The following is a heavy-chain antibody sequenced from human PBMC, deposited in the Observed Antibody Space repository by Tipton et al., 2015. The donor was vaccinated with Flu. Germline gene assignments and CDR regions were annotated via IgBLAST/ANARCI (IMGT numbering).Heavy chain of an antibody. CDR3: ARELGGGDCY. CDR2: IWFDGSKK. D-gene: IGHD2-21*01. Sequence: SLRLSCTASGFTFSKYGMHWVRQAPGKGLEWVGVIWFDGSKKQYGESVRGRVNISRDNSQNKLYLQMNSLRAEDTAVYYCARELGGGDCYWGQGTLVTVSS. J-gene: IGHJ4*02. CDR1: GFTFSKYG. V-gene: IGHV3-33*01.